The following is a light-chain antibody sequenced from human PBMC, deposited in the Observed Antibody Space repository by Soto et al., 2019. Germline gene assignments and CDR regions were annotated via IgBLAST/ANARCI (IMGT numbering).Light chain of an antibody. V-gene: IGLV2-23*02. CDR2: EVS. CDR1: SSDVGSYNF. J-gene: IGLJ1*01. CDR3: CADAGRSTYV. Sequence: QSVLTQPASVSGSPGQSITISCTRTSSDVGSYNFVSWYQQHPGEVPKVMIYEVSKRPSGVSDSFSGSKSGNTASLTISGLQAEDEADYYCCADAGRSTYVFGTGTKVSVL.